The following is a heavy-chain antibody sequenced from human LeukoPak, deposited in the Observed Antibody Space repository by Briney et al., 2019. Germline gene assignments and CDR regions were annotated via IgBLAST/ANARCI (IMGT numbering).Heavy chain of an antibody. CDR3: ATSSHSGSYRAH. J-gene: IGHJ4*02. CDR2: ISYTADS. D-gene: IGHD3-10*01. CDR1: GDSVTSSY. V-gene: IGHV4-59*08. Sequence: AETLSLTCSVSGDSVTSSYLSWIRQPPGKVLDWIGYISYTADSNYNPSLKSRVTISTDTSKNQFSLKLSSVTATDTAVYYCATSSHSGSYRAHWGQGTLVTVSS.